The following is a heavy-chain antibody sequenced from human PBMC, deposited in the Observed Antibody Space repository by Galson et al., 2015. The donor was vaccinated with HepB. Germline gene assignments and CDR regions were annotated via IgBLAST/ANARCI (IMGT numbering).Heavy chain of an antibody. CDR3: AGDGANYLYFHH. CDR2: TYYRSKWFN. J-gene: IGHJ1*01. V-gene: IGHV6-1*01. D-gene: IGHD4/OR15-4a*01. CDR1: GDSVSRNTAG. Sequence: CAISGDSVSRNTAGWNWIRQSPSRGLEWLGRTYYRSKWFNDYALSVKSRIIINSDTSMNQFSLHLISVTPEDTAVYYCAGDGANYLYFHHLGQGTLVTVSS.